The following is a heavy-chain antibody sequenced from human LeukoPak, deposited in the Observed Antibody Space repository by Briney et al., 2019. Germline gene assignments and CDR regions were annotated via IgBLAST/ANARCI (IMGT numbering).Heavy chain of an antibody. J-gene: IGHJ6*02. D-gene: IGHD3-16*01. CDR3: ARDWGPLDV. CDR2: IWYDGSNK. V-gene: IGHV3-33*08. CDR1: GFTFSSYS. Sequence: PGGSLRLSCAASGFTFSSYSMNWVRQAPGKGLEWVAVIWYDGSNKYYADSVKGRFTISRDNSKNTLYLQMNSLRAEDTAVYYCARDWGPLDVWGQGTTVTVSS.